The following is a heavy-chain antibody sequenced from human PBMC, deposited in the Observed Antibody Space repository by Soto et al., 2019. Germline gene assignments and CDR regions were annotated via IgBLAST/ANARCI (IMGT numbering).Heavy chain of an antibody. CDR2: ISSNGGST. CDR3: ASLGSSGYWFDY. D-gene: IGHD3-22*01. Sequence: GSLRLSCAASGFTFSSYAMHWVRQAPGKGLEYVSAISSNGGSTYYGNSVKGRFTISRDNSKNTLYLQMGSLRAEDMAVYYCASLGSSGYWFDYWGQGT. J-gene: IGHJ4*02. V-gene: IGHV3-64*01. CDR1: GFTFSSYA.